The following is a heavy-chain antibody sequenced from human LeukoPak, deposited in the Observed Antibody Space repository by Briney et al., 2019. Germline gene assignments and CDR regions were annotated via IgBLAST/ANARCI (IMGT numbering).Heavy chain of an antibody. CDR2: ISYDGSNK. Sequence: PGRSLRLPCAASGFTFSSYAMHWVRQAPGKGLEWVAVISYDGSNKYYADSVKGRFTISRDNSKNTLYLQMNSLRAEDTAVYYCARDYGGTQDYWGQGTLVTVSS. CDR1: GFTFSSYA. D-gene: IGHD3-16*01. V-gene: IGHV3-30-3*01. CDR3: ARDYGGTQDY. J-gene: IGHJ4*02.